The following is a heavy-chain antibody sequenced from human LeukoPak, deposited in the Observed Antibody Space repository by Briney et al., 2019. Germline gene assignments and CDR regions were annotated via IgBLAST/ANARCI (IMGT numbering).Heavy chain of an antibody. CDR1: RFIFDNYD. J-gene: IGHJ4*02. CDR2: ISDDGYST. D-gene: IGHD3-16*01. V-gene: IGHV3-23*01. CDR3: ARVAPPLDDYIRGSFPYYFDY. Sequence: GGSLRLSCAASRFIFDNYDMTWVRQAPGKGLEWVSGISDDGYSTYYADSVKGRFTISRDNSKNTLYLHMSSLRVEDTAVFYCARVAPPLDDYIRGSFPYYFDYWGQGTPVTVSS.